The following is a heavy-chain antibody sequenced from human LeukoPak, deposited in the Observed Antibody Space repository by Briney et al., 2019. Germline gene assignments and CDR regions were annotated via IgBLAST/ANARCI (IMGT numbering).Heavy chain of an antibody. J-gene: IGHJ6*02. Sequence: PGGSLRLSCAASGFTFFNYAMSWVRQSPGKGLEWVSIISGSGGNTNYADSVKGRFTISRDNSKNTLYLQMNSLRAEDTAVYYCARDNPTYGDLRYYYYYGMDVWGQGTTVTVSS. CDR1: GFTFFNYA. V-gene: IGHV3-23*01. CDR3: ARDNPTYGDLRYYYYYGMDV. CDR2: ISGSGGNT. D-gene: IGHD4-17*01.